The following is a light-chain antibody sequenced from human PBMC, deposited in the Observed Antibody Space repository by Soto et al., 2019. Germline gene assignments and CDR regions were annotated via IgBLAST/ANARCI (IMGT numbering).Light chain of an antibody. CDR1: QSVSNNY. V-gene: IGKV3-20*01. Sequence: ELVLTQSPGTPSLSPGERATLSCRASQSVSNNYLAWYQQKPGQAPRLLIYGASNRATGIPDRFSGSGSGTDFTLTISRLEPEDFAVYYCQQYGSSPPTTFGQGTRLEL. CDR2: GAS. CDR3: QQYGSSPPTT. J-gene: IGKJ5*01.